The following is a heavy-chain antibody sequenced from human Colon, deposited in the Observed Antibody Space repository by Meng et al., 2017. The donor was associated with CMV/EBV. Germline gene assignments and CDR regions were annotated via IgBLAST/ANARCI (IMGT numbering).Heavy chain of an antibody. CDR1: GFTFSNFA. Sequence: YGFTFSNFAMNWVRQAPGKRLEWVSGITVGGSTYYAGSVKGRFTISRDNSRNTLHLQMKSLRAEDTAIYYCVKDAPSRFGTNPSGYWGQGTLVTVSS. J-gene: IGHJ4*02. V-gene: IGHV3-23*01. CDR2: ITVGGST. D-gene: IGHD3-10*01. CDR3: VKDAPSRFGTNPSGY.